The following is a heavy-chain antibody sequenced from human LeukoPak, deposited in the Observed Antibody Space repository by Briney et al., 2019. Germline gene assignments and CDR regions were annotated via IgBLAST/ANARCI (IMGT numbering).Heavy chain of an antibody. J-gene: IGHJ3*02. V-gene: IGHV4-38-2*01. D-gene: IGHD1-26*01. CDR1: GYSISSGYY. Sequence: SETLSLTCAVSGYSISSGYYWGWIRQPPGKGLEWIGNIYHSGTTYYNPPLKSRVTISIDASKNQFSLNLSSVTAADTAVYYCARPRSYYSHAFGIWGQGTMVTVSS. CDR2: IYHSGTT. CDR3: ARPRSYYSHAFGI.